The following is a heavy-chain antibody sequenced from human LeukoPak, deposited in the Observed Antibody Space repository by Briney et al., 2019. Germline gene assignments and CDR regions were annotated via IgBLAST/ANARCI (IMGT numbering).Heavy chain of an antibody. CDR2: ISWNSGSI. CDR1: GFTFDDYA. Sequence: PGRSLRLSCAASGFTFDDYAMHWVRQAPGKGLEWVSGISWNSGSIGYADSVKGRFTISRDNAKNSLYLQMNSLRAEDTALYYCAKEPRIVGATSFDYWGQGTLVTVSS. D-gene: IGHD1-26*01. J-gene: IGHJ4*02. CDR3: AKEPRIVGATSFDY. V-gene: IGHV3-9*01.